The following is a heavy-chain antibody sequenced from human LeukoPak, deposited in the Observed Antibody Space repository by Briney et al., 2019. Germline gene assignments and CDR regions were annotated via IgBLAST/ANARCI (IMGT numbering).Heavy chain of an antibody. V-gene: IGHV1-18*01. CDR3: ARRVDSSSSYED. CDR1: GLTLNGDG. J-gene: IGHJ4*02. D-gene: IGHD6-13*01. Sequence: ASLKVSCKVSGLTLNGDGITWVRQAAGQGLQWMGWIGADNDDTNYAQIFQGRVTMTTDTSTRTVYMQLRSLTSDDTAVYFCARRVDSSSSYEDWGQGTLVTVSS. CDR2: IGADNDDT.